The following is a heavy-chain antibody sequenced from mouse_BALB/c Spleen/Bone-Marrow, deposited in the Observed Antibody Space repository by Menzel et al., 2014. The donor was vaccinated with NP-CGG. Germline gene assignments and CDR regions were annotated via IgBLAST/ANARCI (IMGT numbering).Heavy chain of an antibody. CDR1: GFNIKDTY. CDR2: IDPANGNT. CDR3: ARVKLWSYAMDY. V-gene: IGHV14-3*02. J-gene: IGHJ4*01. Sequence: EVQLQQSGAELVKPGASVKLSCTASGFNIKDTYMHWVKQRPEQGLEWIGRIDPANGNTKYDPKFQGKATITADTSSNTAYLQLSSLTSEDTAVYYCARVKLWSYAMDYWGQRTSVTVSS. D-gene: IGHD1-1*02.